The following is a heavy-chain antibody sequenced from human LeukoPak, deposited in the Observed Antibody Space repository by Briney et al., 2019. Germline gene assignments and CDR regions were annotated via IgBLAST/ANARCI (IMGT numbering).Heavy chain of an antibody. CDR2: IKQDGSEK. Sequence: GGSLRLSCAASGFTFSSYWMSWVRQAPRKGLEWVANIKQDGSEKYYVDSVKGRFTISRDNAKNSLYLQMNSLRAEDTAVYYCARSTTMVQGVIGGFDPWGQGTLVTVSS. CDR1: GFTFSSYW. J-gene: IGHJ5*02. D-gene: IGHD3-10*01. CDR3: ARSTTMVQGVIGGFDP. V-gene: IGHV3-7*01.